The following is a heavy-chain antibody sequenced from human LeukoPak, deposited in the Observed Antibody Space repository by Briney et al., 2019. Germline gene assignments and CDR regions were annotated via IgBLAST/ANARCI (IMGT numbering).Heavy chain of an antibody. Sequence: GGSLRLSCAASGFMFRNYGMHWVRQAPGKGLEWVAFIRYDGSNKYYADSVKGRFTISRDNSKNTLYLQMNSLRAEDTAVYYCAKDLGWSGYYYYYYYMDVWGKGTTVTVSS. CDR3: AKDLGWSGYYYYYYYMDV. CDR1: GFMFRNYG. V-gene: IGHV3-30*02. CDR2: IRYDGSNK. J-gene: IGHJ6*03. D-gene: IGHD6-19*01.